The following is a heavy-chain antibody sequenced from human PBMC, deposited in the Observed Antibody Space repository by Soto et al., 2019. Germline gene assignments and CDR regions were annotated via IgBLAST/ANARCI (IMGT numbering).Heavy chain of an antibody. Sequence: ASLNVSFKASRYTFTSYYINLFLHSTLQWLELMGFINPNIGNTGYAKKFQGRVTITRNTSISTAYMEMSSLRSEDTAVYYSARGDQNIVLMVYAYKWFEHWREGNMVXV. D-gene: IGHD2-8*01. CDR2: INPNIGNT. V-gene: IGHV1-8*01. J-gene: IGHJ5*02. CDR1: RYTFTSYY. CDR3: ARGDQNIVLMVYAYKWFEH.